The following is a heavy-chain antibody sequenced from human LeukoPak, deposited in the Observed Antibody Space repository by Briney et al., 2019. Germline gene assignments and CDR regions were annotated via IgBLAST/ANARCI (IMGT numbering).Heavy chain of an antibody. CDR3: ARGTMFPYYFDY. Sequence: FSSCSSSYIYYADSLKGRFTISRGNAKNSLYLQMNSLRAEDTAVYYCARGTMFPYYFDYWGQGTLVTVSS. D-gene: IGHD3-10*02. J-gene: IGHJ4*02. V-gene: IGHV3-21*01. CDR2: SSCSSSYI.